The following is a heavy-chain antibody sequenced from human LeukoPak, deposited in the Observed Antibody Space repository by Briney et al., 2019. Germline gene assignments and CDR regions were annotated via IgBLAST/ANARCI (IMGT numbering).Heavy chain of an antibody. CDR2: IFYSGTT. J-gene: IGHJ4*02. CDR1: GASISSSSDY. CDR3: ARDDVRGFL. Sequence: PSETLSLTCTVSGASISSSSDYWGWIRQPPGRGLEWIGSIFYSGTTYYNPSLKSRVTTSVDTSRNHFSLKLTSVTAADTAVYYCARDDVRGFLWGQGTLVTVSS. D-gene: IGHD2/OR15-2a*01. V-gene: IGHV4-39*02.